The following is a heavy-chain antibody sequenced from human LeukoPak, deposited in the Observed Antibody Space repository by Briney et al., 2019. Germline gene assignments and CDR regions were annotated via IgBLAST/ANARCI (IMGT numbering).Heavy chain of an antibody. D-gene: IGHD6-19*01. CDR2: ISGSGGST. Sequence: PGGSLRLSCAASGFTFSSYAMSWVRQAPGKGLEWVSAISGSGGSTYHADSVKGRFTISRDNSKNTLYLQMNSLRAEDTAVYYCAKDLIGRAVAGLFDYWGQGTLVTVSS. CDR3: AKDLIGRAVAGLFDY. J-gene: IGHJ4*02. CDR1: GFTFSSYA. V-gene: IGHV3-23*01.